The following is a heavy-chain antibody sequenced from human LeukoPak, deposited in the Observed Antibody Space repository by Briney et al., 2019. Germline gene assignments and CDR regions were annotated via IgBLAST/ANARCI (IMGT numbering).Heavy chain of an antibody. CDR3: ARQVITMVRGVITHNWFDP. CDR2: IDPSDSYT. D-gene: IGHD3-10*01. CDR1: GYSFTSYW. Sequence: GESPKISCKGSGYSFTSYWISWVRQMPGKGLEWMGRIDPSDSYTNYSPSFQGHVTISADKSISTAYLQWSSLKASDTAMYYCARQVITMVRGVITHNWFDPWGQGTLVTVSS. V-gene: IGHV5-10-1*01. J-gene: IGHJ5*02.